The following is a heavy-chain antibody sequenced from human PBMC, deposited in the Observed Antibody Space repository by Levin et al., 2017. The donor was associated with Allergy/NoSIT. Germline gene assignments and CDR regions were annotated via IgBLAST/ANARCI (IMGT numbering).Heavy chain of an antibody. Sequence: PGGSLRLSCAASGFTFSSYAMSWVRQAPGKGLEWVSAISGSGGSTYNADSVKGRFTISRDTSKNTLYLQMNSLRAEDTAVYYGAKDLAYCGGDCYSAHYYFEYWGQGTLVTVSS. CDR3: AKDLAYCGGDCYSAHYYFEY. CDR2: ISGSGGST. V-gene: IGHV3-23*01. J-gene: IGHJ4*02. D-gene: IGHD2-21*02. CDR1: GFTFSSYA.